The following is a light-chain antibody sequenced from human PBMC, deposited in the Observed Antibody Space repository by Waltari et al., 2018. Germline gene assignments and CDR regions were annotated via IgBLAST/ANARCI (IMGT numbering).Light chain of an antibody. V-gene: IGKV3-11*01. CDR3: QQRRNWPLT. CDR2: DAS. J-gene: IGKJ4*01. Sequence: EIVLTQSPATLSLSPGERATISCRASHSVNWYLAWYQQRPGQAPRLLIYDASNRATGIPAKFHGRWSENGFTLTISSLQPEDSAVYYCQQRRNWPLTFGGGTKVEIK. CDR1: HSVNWY.